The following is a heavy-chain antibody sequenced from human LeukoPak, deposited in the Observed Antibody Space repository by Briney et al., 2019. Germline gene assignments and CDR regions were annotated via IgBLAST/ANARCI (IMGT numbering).Heavy chain of an antibody. V-gene: IGHV4-59*01. CDR2: IYYSGST. Sequence: PSETLSLTCTVSGGSISIYYWSWIRQPPGKGLEWIGYIYYSGSTNYNPSLKSRVTISVDTSKNQFSLKLSSVTAADTAVYYCARSHDYIDYWGQGTLVTVSS. J-gene: IGHJ4*02. CDR1: GGSISIYY. CDR3: ARSHDYIDY.